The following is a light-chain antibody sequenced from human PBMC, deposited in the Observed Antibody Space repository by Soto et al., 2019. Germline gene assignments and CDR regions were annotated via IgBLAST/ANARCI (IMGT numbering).Light chain of an antibody. CDR1: QSVSSN. J-gene: IGKJ1*01. Sequence: EIVMTQSPATLSVSPGERATLSCRASQSVSSNLAWYQQKPGQAPRLLIYGASTRATGIPARFSGSGSETEFTLTISSLQSEDFAVYYCQQYNNWPRTFGQGTKVELK. V-gene: IGKV3-15*01. CDR3: QQYNNWPRT. CDR2: GAS.